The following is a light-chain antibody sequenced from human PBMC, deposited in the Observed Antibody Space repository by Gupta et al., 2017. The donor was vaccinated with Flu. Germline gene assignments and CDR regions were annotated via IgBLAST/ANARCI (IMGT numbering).Light chain of an antibody. Sequence: QSALTQPRSVSGSPGQSVTISCTGTIRDVGNNNYVSWYQQHQGKALNLMIYDVYKRPAGVPGRFSGSKSGNTASLAISGLQDEDEDDYYGCSYAVSHTYVFGSGTEVTVL. CDR2: DVY. CDR3: CSYAVSHTYV. J-gene: IGLJ1*01. CDR1: IRDVGNNNY. V-gene: IGLV2-11*01.